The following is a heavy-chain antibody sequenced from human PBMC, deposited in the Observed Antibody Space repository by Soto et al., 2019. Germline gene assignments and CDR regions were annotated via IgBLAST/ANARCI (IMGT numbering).Heavy chain of an antibody. CDR3: ARGGYYYDSSGYYPGY. D-gene: IGHD3-22*01. Sequence: EASVKVSCKASGYTFTSYARHWVRQAPGQRLEWMGWINAGNGNTKYSQKFQGRVTITRDTSASTAYMELSSLRSEDTAVYYCARGGYYYDSSGYYPGYWGQGTLLTVSS. CDR1: GYTFTSYA. CDR2: INAGNGNT. V-gene: IGHV1-3*01. J-gene: IGHJ4*02.